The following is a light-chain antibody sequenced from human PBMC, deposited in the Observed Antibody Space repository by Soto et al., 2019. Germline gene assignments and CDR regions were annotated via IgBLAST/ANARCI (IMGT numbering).Light chain of an antibody. CDR1: QSVSSSY. V-gene: IGKV3-20*01. CDR3: QQYFDSPRT. Sequence: EIVLTQSPGTLSLSPGERATLSCRASQSVSSSYLAWYQQSPGQAPRLLIYGASNRATGIPDRLSGSGSGTDFTLIISRLEPEDFAVYYCQQYFDSPRTFGQGTKVELK. J-gene: IGKJ1*01. CDR2: GAS.